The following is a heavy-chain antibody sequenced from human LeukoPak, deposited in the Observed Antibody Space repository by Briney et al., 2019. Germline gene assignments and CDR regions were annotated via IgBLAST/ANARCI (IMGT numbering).Heavy chain of an antibody. J-gene: IGHJ5*02. D-gene: IGHD7-27*01. CDR3: ARVGGATNWGRGNWFDP. CDR2: IYSGDSP. V-gene: IGHV3-66*01. CDR1: GFTVSSNY. Sequence: GGSLRLSCAASGFTVSSNYMSWVRQAPGSRLEWVSVIYSGDSPYYADSVKGRFTISRDNSKNTLYLQMNSLRADDTAVYYRARVGGATNWGRGNWFDPWGLGTLVTVSS.